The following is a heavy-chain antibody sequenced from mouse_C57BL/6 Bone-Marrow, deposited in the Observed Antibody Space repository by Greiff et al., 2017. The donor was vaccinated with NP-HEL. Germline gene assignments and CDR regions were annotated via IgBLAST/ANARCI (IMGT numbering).Heavy chain of an antibody. CDR1: GFTFSSYG. V-gene: IGHV5-6*01. D-gene: IGHD1-1*01. CDR3: AIYYYGSSYY. J-gene: IGHJ2*01. Sequence: EVQLQESGGDLVKPGGSLKLSCAASGFTFSSYGMSWVRQTPDKRLEWVATISSGGSYTSYPDSVKGRFTISRDNAKNTLYLQISSLKSEDTAMYYCAIYYYGSSYYWGQGTTLTVSS. CDR2: ISSGGSYT.